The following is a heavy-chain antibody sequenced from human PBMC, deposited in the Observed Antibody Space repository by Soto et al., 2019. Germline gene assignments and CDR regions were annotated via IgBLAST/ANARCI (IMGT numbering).Heavy chain of an antibody. CDR2: ISSSSTTK. CDR1: GFTFNSYS. D-gene: IGHD2-21*01. CDR3: ANNMIAGFFDY. Sequence: GGSLRLSCAASGFTFNSYSMNWVRQAPGKGLEWVSYISSSSTTKYYADSVKGRFTISRDNSKNTLYLQMNSLRAEDTAVYYCANNMIAGFFDYWGQGTLVTSPQ. V-gene: IGHV3-48*01. J-gene: IGHJ4*02.